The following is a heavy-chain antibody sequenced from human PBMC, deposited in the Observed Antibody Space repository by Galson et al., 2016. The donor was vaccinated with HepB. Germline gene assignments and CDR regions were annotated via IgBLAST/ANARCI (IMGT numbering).Heavy chain of an antibody. CDR2: ISYDGSNK. V-gene: IGHV3-30*04. J-gene: IGHJ6*02. D-gene: IGHD2-8*02. CDR1: GFSFSSYA. Sequence: SLRLSCAASGFSFSSYAMHWVRQAPGKGLEWVAVISYDGSNKYYAEFVKGRFTISRDNSKNTVYLQMNSLRAEDTAVYYCARDYWFVGYYSGMDVWGQGTTVTVSS. CDR3: ARDYWFVGYYSGMDV.